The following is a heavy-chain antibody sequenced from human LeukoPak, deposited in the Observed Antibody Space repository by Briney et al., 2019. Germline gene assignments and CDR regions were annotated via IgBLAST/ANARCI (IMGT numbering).Heavy chain of an antibody. D-gene: IGHD3-22*01. CDR2: ISAYNGNT. V-gene: IGHV1-18*01. CDR3: ARRLTDSSGYYPYYYYGMDV. Sequence: ASVKVSCKGSGYTFTSYGINWVRQAPGQGLEWMGWISAYNGNTNYAQNLQGRVTMTTDTSTSTAYMELRSLSSDGTAVYYCARRLTDSSGYYPYYYYGMDVWGQGTTVTVSS. J-gene: IGHJ6*02. CDR1: GYTFTSYG.